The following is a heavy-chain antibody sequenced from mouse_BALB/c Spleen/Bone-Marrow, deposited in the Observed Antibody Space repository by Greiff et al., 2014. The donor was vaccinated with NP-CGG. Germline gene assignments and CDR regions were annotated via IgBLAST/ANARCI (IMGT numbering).Heavy chain of an antibody. CDR1: GFSLTTYG. Sequence: QVQLQQSGPGLVAPSQSLSITCTVSGFSLTTYGVHWVRQPPGKGLEWLGVLWADGSTNYNSALMSRLSISKDNSESQVFLKMNSLQTDDTAMYYCARITTATGAMDYWGQGTSVTVSS. J-gene: IGHJ4*01. V-gene: IGHV2-9*02. D-gene: IGHD1-2*01. CDR2: LWADGST. CDR3: ARITTATGAMDY.